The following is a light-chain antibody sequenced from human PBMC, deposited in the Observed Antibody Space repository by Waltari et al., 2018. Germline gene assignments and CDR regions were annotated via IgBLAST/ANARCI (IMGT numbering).Light chain of an antibody. Sequence: DVVMTQSPLSLPVTPGQAASIPCKSSQSLVHSDGNTHLNWFQQRPGQSPRRLIYRVSNRDSGVPDRFSGSGSGTDFTLKIGRVEAEDVGVYYCMQGTHWPYTFGQGTKLDIK. V-gene: IGKV2-30*02. CDR3: MQGTHWPYT. CDR2: RVS. J-gene: IGKJ2*01. CDR1: QSLVHSDGNTH.